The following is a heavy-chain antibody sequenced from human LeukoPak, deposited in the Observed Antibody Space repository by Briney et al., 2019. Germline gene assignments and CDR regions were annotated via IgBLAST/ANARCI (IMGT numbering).Heavy chain of an antibody. CDR2: ISSNGAKT. Sequence: GGSLRLSCSVSGFAFSAYAMHWVRQAPGRGLQYVSSISSNGAKTYYADSVKGRFTISRDNSKNTLNLQMSSLRLEDTAVYYCVKDRWVDYWGQGVLVTVSS. CDR3: VKDRWVDY. J-gene: IGHJ4*02. CDR1: GFAFSAYA. V-gene: IGHV3-64D*09. D-gene: IGHD5-24*01.